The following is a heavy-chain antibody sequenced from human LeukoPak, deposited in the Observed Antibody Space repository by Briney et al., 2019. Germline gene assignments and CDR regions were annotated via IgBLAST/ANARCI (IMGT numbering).Heavy chain of an antibody. CDR3: ASRDCSGGSCYDAYFDY. Sequence: SETLSLTCTVSGGSISSSSYYWGWIRQPPGKGLEWIGSVYYSGSTYYNPSLKSRVTISVDTSKNQFSLKLSSVTAADTAVYYCASRDCSGGSCYDAYFDYWGQGTLVTVSS. D-gene: IGHD2-15*01. V-gene: IGHV4-39*07. CDR1: GGSISSSSYY. CDR2: VYYSGST. J-gene: IGHJ4*02.